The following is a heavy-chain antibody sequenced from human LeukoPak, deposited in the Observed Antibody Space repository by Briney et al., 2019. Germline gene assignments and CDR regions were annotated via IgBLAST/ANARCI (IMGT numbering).Heavy chain of an antibody. CDR2: IYYSGST. CDR1: GGSISSYY. CDR3: ARGRRDGYNLEYFDK. J-gene: IGHJ4*02. Sequence: SETLSLTCTVSGGSISSYYWSWIRQPPGKGLEWIGYIYYSGSTYYNPSLKSRVTIYVDTSKNQFSLKLSSVTAADTAVYYCARGRRDGYNLEYFDKWGQGTLVTVSS. V-gene: IGHV4-59*08. D-gene: IGHD5-24*01.